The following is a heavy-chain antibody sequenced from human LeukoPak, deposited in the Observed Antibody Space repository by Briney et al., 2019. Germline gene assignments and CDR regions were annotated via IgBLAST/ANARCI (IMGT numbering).Heavy chain of an antibody. CDR2: IYNSGDT. CDR3: AREGPGPYAFDI. CDR1: GFTFSNAW. Sequence: GSLRLSCAASGFTFSNAWMSWVRQAPGKGLEWVSIIYNSGDTYYAHSVKGRFIISRDNSKNTLYLQMNSLRAEDTAVYYCAREGPGPYAFDIWGQGTMVTVSS. J-gene: IGHJ3*02. V-gene: IGHV3-53*01. D-gene: IGHD3-10*01.